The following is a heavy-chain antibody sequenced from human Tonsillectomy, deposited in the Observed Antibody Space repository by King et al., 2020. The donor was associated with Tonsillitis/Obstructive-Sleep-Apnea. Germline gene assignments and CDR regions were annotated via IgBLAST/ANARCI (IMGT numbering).Heavy chain of an antibody. Sequence: QLVQSGAEVKKPGSSVKVSCKASGGTFSSYAISWVRQAPGQGLEWMGGIIPIFGTANYAQKFQGRGTITADETTSTAYMELSSLRSEDTAVYYCASAPRPAAHDAFDIWGQGTMVTVSS. V-gene: IGHV1-69*01. J-gene: IGHJ3*02. CDR3: ASAPRPAAHDAFDI. CDR2: IIPIFGTA. D-gene: IGHD2-2*01. CDR1: GGTFSSYA.